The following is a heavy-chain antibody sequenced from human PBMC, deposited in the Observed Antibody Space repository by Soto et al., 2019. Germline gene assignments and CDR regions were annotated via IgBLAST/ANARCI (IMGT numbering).Heavy chain of an antibody. Sequence: SVKVSCKASGGTFSSYTISWVRQAPGQGLEWMGRIIPILGIANYAQKFQGRVTITADKSTSTAYMELSSLRSEDTAVYYCASDEVVVAATNPEWGQGTLVTV. CDR3: ASDEVVVAATNPE. D-gene: IGHD2-15*01. J-gene: IGHJ4*02. CDR2: IIPILGIA. V-gene: IGHV1-69*02. CDR1: GGTFSSYT.